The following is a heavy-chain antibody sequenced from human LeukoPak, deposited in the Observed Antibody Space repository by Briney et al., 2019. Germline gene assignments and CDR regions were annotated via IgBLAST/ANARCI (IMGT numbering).Heavy chain of an antibody. CDR1: GFTFSSYG. V-gene: IGHV3-23*01. Sequence: PGGSLRLSCAASGFTFSSYGMSWVRQAPGKGLEWVSAISGSGGSTYYADSVKGRFTISRDNSKNTLYLQMNSLRAEDTDVYYCARTHCSGGTCYLDYWGQGTLVTVSS. D-gene: IGHD2-15*01. J-gene: IGHJ4*02. CDR2: ISGSGGST. CDR3: ARTHCSGGTCYLDY.